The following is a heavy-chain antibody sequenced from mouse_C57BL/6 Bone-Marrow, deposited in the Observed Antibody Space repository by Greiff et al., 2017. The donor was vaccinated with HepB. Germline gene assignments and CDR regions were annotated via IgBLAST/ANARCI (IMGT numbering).Heavy chain of an antibody. Sequence: EVQLQQSGAELVRPGASVKLSCTASGFNIKDDYMHWVKQRPEQGLEWIGWIDPENGDTEYASKFQGKATITADTSSNTAYLQLSSLTSEDTAVYYCTTLNYDYDADYWGQGTTLTVSS. J-gene: IGHJ2*01. CDR2: IDPENGDT. V-gene: IGHV14-4*01. CDR3: TTLNYDYDADY. D-gene: IGHD2-4*01. CDR1: GFNIKDDY.